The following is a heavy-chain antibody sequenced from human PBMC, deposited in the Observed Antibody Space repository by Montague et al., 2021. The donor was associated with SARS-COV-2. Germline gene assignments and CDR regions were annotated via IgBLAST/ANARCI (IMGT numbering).Heavy chain of an antibody. V-gene: IGHV6-1*01. J-gene: IGHJ6*02. Sequence: YNDYAVSVKSRISINPDTSKHPFSLQLNSVTPDDTAVYYCARLKYGMDVWGQGTTVTVSS. CDR2: YN. CDR3: ARLKYGMDV.